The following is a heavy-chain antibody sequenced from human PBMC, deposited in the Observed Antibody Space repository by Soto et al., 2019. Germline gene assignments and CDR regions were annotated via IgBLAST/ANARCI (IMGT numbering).Heavy chain of an antibody. V-gene: IGHV2-26*01. CDR2: IFSNDEK. Sequence: QVTLKESGPVLVKPTETLTLTCTVSGFSLSNARMGVSWIRQPPGKALEWLAHIFSNDEKSYSTSLKSRLTTPXXXSXXQVVLTMTNMDPVDTATYYCARTSEAGTLLGYFDLWGRGTLVTVSS. D-gene: IGHD6-19*01. CDR3: ARTSEAGTLLGYFDL. CDR1: GFSLSNARMG. J-gene: IGHJ2*01.